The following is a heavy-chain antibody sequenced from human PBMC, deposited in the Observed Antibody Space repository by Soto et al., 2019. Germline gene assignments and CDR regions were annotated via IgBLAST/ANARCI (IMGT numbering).Heavy chain of an antibody. J-gene: IGHJ6*02. CDR3: ARDLWGYCGTDCYPLDV. Sequence: SEALSLTCTGSGGSISGYYWSWIRQPPGKGLEWIGYMYNTGSTVYNPSFKSRVTISVDTSKNQFSLKLNSVTAADTAVYYCARDLWGYCGTDCYPLDVWGQGTTVTVSS. CDR1: GGSISGYY. CDR2: MYNTGST. V-gene: IGHV4-59*01. D-gene: IGHD2-21*02.